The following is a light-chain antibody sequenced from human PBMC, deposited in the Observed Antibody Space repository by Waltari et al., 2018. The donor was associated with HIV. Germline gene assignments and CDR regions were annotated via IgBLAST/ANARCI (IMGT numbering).Light chain of an antibody. V-gene: IGKV4-1*01. CDR2: WAS. CDR1: QSVLYSSNNKNY. Sequence: DFVMTQSPDSLAVSLGERATINCKSSQSVLYSSNNKNYLAWYQQKPGQPPKLLIYWASIRESGVPDRFSGSGSGTDFTLTISSLQAEDVAVYYCQQYYSTLWTFGQGTKVEIK. J-gene: IGKJ1*01. CDR3: QQYYSTLWT.